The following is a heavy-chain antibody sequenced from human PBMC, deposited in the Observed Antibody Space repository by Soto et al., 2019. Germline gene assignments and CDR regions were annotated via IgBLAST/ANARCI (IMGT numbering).Heavy chain of an antibody. Sequence: GGSLRLSCAASGFTVSSNYMSWVRQAPGKGLEWVSVIYSGGSKYYADSVKGRFTISRDNSKNTLYIQMKSLRAEDTAVYYCARDRVESGYPEYFQHWGQGTLVTVSS. V-gene: IGHV3-53*01. D-gene: IGHD3-22*01. CDR1: GFTVSSNY. J-gene: IGHJ1*01. CDR3: ARDRVESGYPEYFQH. CDR2: IYSGGSK.